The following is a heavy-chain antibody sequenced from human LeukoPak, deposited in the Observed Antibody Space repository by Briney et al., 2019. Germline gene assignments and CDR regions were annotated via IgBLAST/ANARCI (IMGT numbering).Heavy chain of an antibody. J-gene: IGHJ4*02. D-gene: IGHD3-3*01. V-gene: IGHV3-23*01. Sequence: GGSLRLSCAASGFTFSSYAMSWLRQAPGQGLEWGLAISGSGGSTYYADSVKGRFTISRDNSKNTLYLQMNSLRADDTAVYYCARATFTFWSGYYVWGQGTLVTVSS. CDR1: GFTFSSYA. CDR2: ISGSGGST. CDR3: ARATFTFWSGYYV.